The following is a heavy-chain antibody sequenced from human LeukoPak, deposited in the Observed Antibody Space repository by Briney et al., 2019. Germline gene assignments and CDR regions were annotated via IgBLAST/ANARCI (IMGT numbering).Heavy chain of an antibody. Sequence: SETLSLTCSVSGSSISSSIYYWGWIRQPPGKGLEWIGTIYHIGSTYYTPSLGSRVTISVDTSKNEFSLNLKSVTAADTAVYYCARAGWILTSGIDYWGQGALVTVSS. CDR1: GSSISSSIYY. D-gene: IGHD5-18*01. V-gene: IGHV4-39*07. CDR3: ARAGWILTSGIDY. CDR2: IYHIGST. J-gene: IGHJ4*02.